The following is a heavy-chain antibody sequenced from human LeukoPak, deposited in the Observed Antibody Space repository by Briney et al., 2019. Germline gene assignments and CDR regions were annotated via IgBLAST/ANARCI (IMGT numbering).Heavy chain of an antibody. CDR3: AKAIYSSSRMDV. J-gene: IGHJ6*02. V-gene: IGHV3-23*01. CDR2: ISGSGGST. D-gene: IGHD6-13*01. CDR1: EFTFSSYA. Sequence: PGGSLRLSCAASEFTFSSYAMSWVRQAPGKGLEWVSAISGSGGSTYYADSVKGRFTISRDNSKNTLYLQMNSLRAEDTAVYYCAKAIYSSSRMDVWGQGTTVTVSS.